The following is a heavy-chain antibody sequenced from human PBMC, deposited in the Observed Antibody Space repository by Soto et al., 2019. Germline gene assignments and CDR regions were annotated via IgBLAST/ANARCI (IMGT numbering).Heavy chain of an antibody. CDR2: ISSSSSYI. J-gene: IGHJ4*02. Sequence: EVQLVESGGGLVKPGGSLRLSCAASGFTFSSYSMNWVRQAPGKGLEWVSSISSSSSYIYYADSVKGRFTISRDNATNSLYLQMNGLRAEDTAVYYCARDQPGYSYGYGLGYWGQGTLVTVSS. CDR1: GFTFSSYS. D-gene: IGHD5-18*01. V-gene: IGHV3-21*01. CDR3: ARDQPGYSYGYGLGY.